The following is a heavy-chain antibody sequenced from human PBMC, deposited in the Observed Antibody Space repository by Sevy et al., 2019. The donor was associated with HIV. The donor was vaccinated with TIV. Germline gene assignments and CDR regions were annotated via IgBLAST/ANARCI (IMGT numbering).Heavy chain of an antibody. V-gene: IGHV3-11*01. CDR3: ARDHVKDGDLGDYYYYAMDV. J-gene: IGHJ6*02. Sequence: GGSLRLSCAASGFTFSDYYMSWIRQAPGKVLEWLSYISGSDSTIYYADSVKGRFTISRDNSKNSLYLQMNSLRAEDTAVYYCARDHVKDGDLGDYYYYAMDVLGQGTSVTVSS. D-gene: IGHD4-17*01. CDR1: GFTFSDYY. CDR2: ISGSDSTI.